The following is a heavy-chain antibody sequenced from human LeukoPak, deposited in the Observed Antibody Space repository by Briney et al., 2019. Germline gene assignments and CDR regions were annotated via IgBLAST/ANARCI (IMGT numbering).Heavy chain of an antibody. CDR2: INHSGGT. CDR1: GVSFSDYS. CDR3: ARVGYSFSINDWSRTGLGAYPTKYYYYMDV. D-gene: IGHD5-18*01. V-gene: IGHV4-34*01. Sequence: PSETLSLTCAVYGVSFSDYSWSWLRQPPGKRLEWVGEINHSGGTNNNPSLKSRVIMSVDKSKNQFSLKVSSVTAADTAVYYCARVGYSFSINDWSRTGLGAYPTKYYYYMDVWGKGTTVTVSS. J-gene: IGHJ6*03.